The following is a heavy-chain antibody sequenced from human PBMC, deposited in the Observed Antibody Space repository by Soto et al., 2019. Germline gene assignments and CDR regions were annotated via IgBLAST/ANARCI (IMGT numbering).Heavy chain of an antibody. Sequence: SDTLSLTCTVSGVSINSHTYYWTWIRQHPGKGLEWIGYIYFSGDTYYNPSLKSRVTMSLDTPKNQFSLKLSSVTAADTAVYYCARYCSGGSCYMSYFDYWGQGTLVTVSS. CDR2: IYFSGDT. CDR3: ARYCSGGSCYMSYFDY. J-gene: IGHJ4*02. D-gene: IGHD2-15*01. V-gene: IGHV4-31*03. CDR1: GVSINSHTYY.